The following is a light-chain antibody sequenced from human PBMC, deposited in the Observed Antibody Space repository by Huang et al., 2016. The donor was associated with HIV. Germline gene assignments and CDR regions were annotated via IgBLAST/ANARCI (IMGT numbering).Light chain of an antibody. J-gene: IGKJ5*01. CDR3: QQSYAVPIT. Sequence: DVQLTQSPSSLSASVGDTVSITCRTSQNVDTFLNWYQQKIGRAPTLLIYDTSTWQVGVPSRFAASGSGTNFTLTITNLQLDDFATYSCQQSYAVPITFGQGTRL. CDR1: QNVDTF. V-gene: IGKV1-39*01. CDR2: DTS.